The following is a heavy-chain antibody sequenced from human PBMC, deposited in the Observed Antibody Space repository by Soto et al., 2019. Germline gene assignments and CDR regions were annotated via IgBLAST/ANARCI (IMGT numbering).Heavy chain of an antibody. D-gene: IGHD1-26*01. V-gene: IGHV3-7*03. CDR2: IKQDESEK. CDR1: GLTFTDYW. Sequence: PGGSLRLSCVTYGLTFTDYWMSWVRQAPGKGLEWVANIKQDESEKNYLDSVKVRFTISRDNAKNSLYLQMNSLRAEDTAVYYCASDRFRGTYYLRGVTYFFEEWGQGAPVTVSS. CDR3: ASDRFRGTYYLRGVTYFFEE. J-gene: IGHJ4*02.